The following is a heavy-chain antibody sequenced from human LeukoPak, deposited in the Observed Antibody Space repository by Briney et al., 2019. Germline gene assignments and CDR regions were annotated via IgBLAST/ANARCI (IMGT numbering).Heavy chain of an antibody. CDR3: AREVRGGSGSYYSDY. Sequence: ETLSLTCTVSGGSISSYYWSWIRQPPGKGLEWIGYIYYSGSTNYDPSLKSRVTISVDTSKNQFSLKLSSVTAADTAVYYCAREVRGGSGSYYSDYWGQGTLVTVSS. V-gene: IGHV4-59*01. CDR2: IYYSGST. D-gene: IGHD3-10*01. CDR1: GGSISSYY. J-gene: IGHJ4*02.